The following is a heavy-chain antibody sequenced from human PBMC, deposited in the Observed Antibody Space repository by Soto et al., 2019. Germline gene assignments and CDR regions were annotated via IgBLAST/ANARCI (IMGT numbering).Heavy chain of an antibody. CDR3: ARGREYSFGYTWFDP. J-gene: IGHJ5*02. V-gene: IGHV1-46*01. D-gene: IGHD4-4*01. Sequence: QVQLVQSGAEVRKPGASVKLPCQTSGYPFTYYHMHWVRQAPGQGLEGMGVINPAEGRTRYSQKFQDRVTMTRDPSTSTVDMELSSLRSDDTAIYFCARGREYSFGYTWFDPWGQGTLVTVSS. CDR2: INPAEGRT. CDR1: GYPFTYYH.